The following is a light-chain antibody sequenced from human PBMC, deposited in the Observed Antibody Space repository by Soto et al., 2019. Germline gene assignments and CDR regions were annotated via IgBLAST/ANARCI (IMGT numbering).Light chain of an antibody. Sequence: QSVLTQPTSVSGAPGQTVTISCTGSSSNIGANYDVNWYQQLPGTAPKVLIYGNTNRPSGVPDRFSASKSGTSASLAITGLQAEDEADYYCSSYTSSSTVVFGGGTKLTVL. CDR3: SSYTSSSTVV. CDR1: SSNIGANYD. J-gene: IGLJ2*01. CDR2: GNT. V-gene: IGLV1-40*01.